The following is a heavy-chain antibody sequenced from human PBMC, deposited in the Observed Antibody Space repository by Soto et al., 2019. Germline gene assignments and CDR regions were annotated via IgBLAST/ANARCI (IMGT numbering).Heavy chain of an antibody. V-gene: IGHV3-30-3*01. Sequence: QVQLEESGGGVVQPGRSLRLSCAASGFIFSSYSMHWVRQAPGKGLEWVAIISNDGSSKYYVDSVKGRFTISRDNSNNTLSLQMNGLRAEDSAVYYCARDQFLGAFDIWGQGTMVTGSS. J-gene: IGHJ3*02. CDR3: ARDQFLGAFDI. D-gene: IGHD2-21*01. CDR2: ISNDGSSK. CDR1: GFIFSSYS.